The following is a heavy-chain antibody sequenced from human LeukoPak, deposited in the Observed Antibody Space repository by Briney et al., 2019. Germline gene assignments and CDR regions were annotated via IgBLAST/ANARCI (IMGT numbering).Heavy chain of an antibody. Sequence: GGSLRLSCAASGFSFGDFGMSWVRQAPGKGLEWVSGINWNGVGTSYIDSVKGRFTVSRDNAKNSLYLQMNSLRAEDTALYYCAKDINYGSGSYEYYFDYWGQGTLVTVSS. J-gene: IGHJ4*02. CDR1: GFSFGDFG. D-gene: IGHD3-10*01. V-gene: IGHV3-20*04. CDR3: AKDINYGSGSYEYYFDY. CDR2: INWNGVGT.